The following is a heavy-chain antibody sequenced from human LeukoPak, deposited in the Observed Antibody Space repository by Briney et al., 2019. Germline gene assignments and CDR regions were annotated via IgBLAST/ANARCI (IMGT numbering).Heavy chain of an antibody. D-gene: IGHD2-15*01. CDR2: INHSAST. V-gene: IGHV4-34*01. J-gene: IGHJ5*02. CDR3: ARGLGRGSPPRLWAKNWFDP. CDR1: GVSFSGYY. Sequence: PSETLSLTCAVYGVSFSGYYWSWIRQPPGKGLEWIGEINHSASTNYNPSLKSRVTISVDTSKNQFSLKLSSVTAADTAVYYCARGLGRGSPPRLWAKNWFDPWGQGTLVTVSS.